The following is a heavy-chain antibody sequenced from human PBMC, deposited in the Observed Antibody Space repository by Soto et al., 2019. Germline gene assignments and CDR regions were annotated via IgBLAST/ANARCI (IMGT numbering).Heavy chain of an antibody. Sequence: QVQLVQSGAEVKKPGSSVKVSCKASGGTFSSYAISWVRQAPGQGLEWMGGIIPVFGTANYAQKFQGRVTITADESKSTAYMELSSLRAEDTAVYYCARDSKLCSGGSCCLFDYWGQGTLVTVSS. CDR2: IIPVFGTA. J-gene: IGHJ4*02. CDR1: GGTFSSYA. CDR3: ARDSKLCSGGSCCLFDY. V-gene: IGHV1-69*01. D-gene: IGHD2-15*01.